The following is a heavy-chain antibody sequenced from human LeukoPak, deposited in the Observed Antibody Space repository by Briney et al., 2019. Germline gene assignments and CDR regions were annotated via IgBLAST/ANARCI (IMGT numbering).Heavy chain of an antibody. D-gene: IGHD3-22*01. Sequence: SEALSLTCTVSGGSISIGGYYWSWIRQHPGKGLEWIGYIFYNGNTYYNPSLKSRLTISGDTSENQFSLKLSSVTAADTAVYYCVRNFDSYNAFDIWGQGTMVTVSS. V-gene: IGHV4-31*03. J-gene: IGHJ3*02. CDR3: VRNFDSYNAFDI. CDR2: IFYNGNT. CDR1: GGSISIGGYY.